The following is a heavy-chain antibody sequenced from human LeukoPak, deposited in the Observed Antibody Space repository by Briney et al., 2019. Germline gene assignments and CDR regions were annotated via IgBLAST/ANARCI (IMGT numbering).Heavy chain of an antibody. CDR2: IYYSGST. CDR3: ARASLYNWFDP. D-gene: IGHD3-16*01. J-gene: IGHJ5*02. CDR1: GGSISSYY. Sequence: SETLSLTCTVSGGSISSYYWSWIRQPPGKGLEWIGYIYYSGSTNYNPSLKSRVTISVDTSKNQFSLKLSSVTAADTAVYYCARASLYNWFDPWGQGTLVTVSS. V-gene: IGHV4-59*01.